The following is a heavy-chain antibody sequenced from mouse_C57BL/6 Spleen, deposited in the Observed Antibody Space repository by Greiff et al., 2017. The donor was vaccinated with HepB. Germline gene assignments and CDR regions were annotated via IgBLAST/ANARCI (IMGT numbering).Heavy chain of an antibody. V-gene: IGHV1-82*01. CDR2: IYPGDGDT. Sequence: VQLQQSGPELVKPGASVKISCKASGYAFSSSWMNWVKQRPGKGLEWIGRIYPGDGDTNYNGKFKGKATLTADKSSSTAYMQLSSLTSEDSAVYFCAFTTNYAMDYWGQGTSVTVSS. D-gene: IGHD1-1*01. CDR3: AFTTNYAMDY. J-gene: IGHJ4*01. CDR1: GYAFSSSW.